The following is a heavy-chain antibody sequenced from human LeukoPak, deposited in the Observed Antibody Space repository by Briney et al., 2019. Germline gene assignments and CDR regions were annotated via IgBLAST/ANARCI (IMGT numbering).Heavy chain of an antibody. CDR2: IYYSGST. J-gene: IGHJ4*02. Sequence: SETLSLTCTVSGGSFSSSSYYWGWIRQPPGKGLEWLGSIYYSGSTYYNPSLKSRVTISVDTSKNQFSLKLSSVTAADTAVYYCARSSWIQLWSFDYWGQGTLVTVSS. D-gene: IGHD5-18*01. V-gene: IGHV4-39*01. CDR3: ARSSWIQLWSFDY. CDR1: GGSFSSSSYY.